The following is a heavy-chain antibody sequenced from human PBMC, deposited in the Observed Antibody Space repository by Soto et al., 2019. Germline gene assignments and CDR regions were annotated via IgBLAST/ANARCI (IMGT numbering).Heavy chain of an antibody. D-gene: IGHD2-21*01. CDR3: HREGGDLLGTEAFDI. CDR1: GFTFSSYA. J-gene: IGHJ3*02. Sequence: GGSLRLSCAASGFTFSSYAMSWVRQAPGKGLEWVSAISGSGGSTYYADSVKGRFTISRDNSKNTLYLQMNSLRAEDTAVYYSHREGGDLLGTEAFDIWGQGTMVTVSS. CDR2: ISGSGGST. V-gene: IGHV3-23*01.